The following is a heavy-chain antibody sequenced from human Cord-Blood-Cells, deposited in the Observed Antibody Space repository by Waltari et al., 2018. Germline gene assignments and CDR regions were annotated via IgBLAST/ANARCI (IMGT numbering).Heavy chain of an antibody. CDR3: ARDGSYSSSWYAFDI. CDR2: SSSSSSYI. V-gene: IGHV3-21*01. D-gene: IGHD6-13*01. CDR1: GFTFSSYS. Sequence: EVQLVESGGGLVKPGGSLRLSCAASGFTFSSYSMNWVRQAPGKGLGWVSSSSSSSSYIYYADSVKGRFTISRDNAKNSLYLQMNSLRAEDTAVYYCARDGSYSSSWYAFDIWGQGTMVTVSS. J-gene: IGHJ3*02.